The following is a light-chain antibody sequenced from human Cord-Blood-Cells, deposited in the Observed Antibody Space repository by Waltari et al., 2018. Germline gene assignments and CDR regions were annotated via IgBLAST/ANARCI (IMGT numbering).Light chain of an antibody. V-gene: IGLV2-14*01. CDR2: DVS. J-gene: IGLJ2*01. CDR3: SSYTSSSTVV. Sequence: QSALTQPASVSGSPGQSITISCTVTSSAVGGYNYVSWYQQHPGKAPTLMIYDVSNRPSGVSNRFSGSKSGNTASLTISGLQAEDEADYYCSSYTSSSTVVFGGGTKLTVL. CDR1: SSAVGGYNY.